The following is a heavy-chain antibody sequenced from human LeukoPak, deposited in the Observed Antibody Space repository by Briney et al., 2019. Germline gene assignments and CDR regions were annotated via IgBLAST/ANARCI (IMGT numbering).Heavy chain of an antibody. CDR3: ARSAAGTLETYYFDY. V-gene: IGHV4-31*03. J-gene: IGHJ4*02. CDR1: GGSISSGGYY. CDR2: IYYSGST. Sequence: SETLSLTCTVSGGSISSGGYYWSWIRQHPGKGLEWIGYIYYSGSTYYNPSLKSRVIISVDTSKNQFSLKLSSVTAADTAVYYCARSAAGTLETYYFDYWGQGTLVTVSS. D-gene: IGHD6-13*01.